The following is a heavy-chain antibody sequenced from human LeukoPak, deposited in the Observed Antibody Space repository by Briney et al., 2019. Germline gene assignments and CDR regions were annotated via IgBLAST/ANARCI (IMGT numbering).Heavy chain of an antibody. J-gene: IGHJ4*02. CDR3: ARAMAELAFDY. D-gene: IGHD3-3*02. CDR1: GGSISSYY. Sequence: PSETLSLTCTVSGGSISSYYWSWIRQPPGKGLEWIGYIYYSGSTNYNPSLKSRVTISVDTSKNQFSLKLSSVTAADTAVYYCARAMAELAFDYWGQETLVTVSS. V-gene: IGHV4-59*01. CDR2: IYYSGST.